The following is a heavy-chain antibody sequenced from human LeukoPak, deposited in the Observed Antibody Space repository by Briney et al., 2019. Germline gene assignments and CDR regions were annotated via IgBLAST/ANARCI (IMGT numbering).Heavy chain of an antibody. D-gene: IGHD2-2*01. CDR1: GGSISSSGYY. CDR2: INHSGST. Sequence: SETLSLTCNVSGGSISSSGYYWAWIRQPPGKGLEWIGEINHSGSTNYNPSLKSRVTISVDTSKNQFSLKLKSVTAADMAVYYCAYSSSSFFYYYMDVWGKGTTVTISS. J-gene: IGHJ6*03. V-gene: IGHV4-39*07. CDR3: AYSSSSFFYYYMDV.